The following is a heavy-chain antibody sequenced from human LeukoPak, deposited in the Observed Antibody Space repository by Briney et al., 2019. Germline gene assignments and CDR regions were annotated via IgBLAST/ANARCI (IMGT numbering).Heavy chain of an antibody. V-gene: IGHV4-39*01. CDR3: ASLSRRIDY. CDR2: IYYSRST. CDR1: GGSISSSSYY. J-gene: IGHJ4*02. Sequence: SETLSLTCTVSGGSISSSSYYWGWIRQPPGKGLEWIGSIYYSRSTYYNPSLKSRVTISVDTSKNQFSLKLSSVTAADTAVYYCASLSRRIDYWGQGTLVTVSS.